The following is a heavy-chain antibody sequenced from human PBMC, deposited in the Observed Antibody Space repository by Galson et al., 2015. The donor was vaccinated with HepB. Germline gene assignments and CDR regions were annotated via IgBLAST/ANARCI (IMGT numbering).Heavy chain of an antibody. V-gene: IGHV3-23*01. Sequence: SLRLSCAASGFTFSSYAMSWVRQAPGKGLEWVSAISGSGGSTYYADSLQGRFTMTRDNSKNTMYLQMNSLRAENTAVYYCAKDPRRYNGSGPPPPIWFDPWGQGTLFTVSS. CDR1: GFTFSSYA. CDR3: AKDPRRYNGSGPPPPIWFDP. J-gene: IGHJ5*02. CDR2: ISGSGGST. D-gene: IGHD3-10*01.